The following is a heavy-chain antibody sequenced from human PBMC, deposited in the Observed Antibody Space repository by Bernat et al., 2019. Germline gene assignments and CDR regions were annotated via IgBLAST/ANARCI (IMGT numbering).Heavy chain of an antibody. CDR2: ITSSSSYT. CDR3: ARRRGDCSGCRCPCDN. J-gene: IGHJ4*02. D-gene: IGHD2-15*01. V-gene: IGHV3-11*06. CDR1: GFTFSDYY. Sequence: QVQLVESGGGLVKPGGSLRLSCAASGFTFSDYYMNWIRQAPGKGLEWVSYITSSSSYTNYADSVKGRFTISRDNAKNSLYLLMNSLRAEDTAVYYCARRRGDCSGCRCPCDNRGQGTLVTVSS.